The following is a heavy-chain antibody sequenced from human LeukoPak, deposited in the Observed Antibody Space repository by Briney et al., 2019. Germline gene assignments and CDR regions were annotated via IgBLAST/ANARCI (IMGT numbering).Heavy chain of an antibody. CDR1: GFTFSSYW. Sequence: GGSLRLSCAASGFTFSSYWMSWVRQAPGKGLEWVANIKQDGSEKYYVDSVKGRFTISRDNAKNSLYLQMNSLRAEDTAVYYCARASLRPRIVGATDYWGQGTRVTVSS. V-gene: IGHV3-7*05. CDR3: ARASLRPRIVGATDY. J-gene: IGHJ4*02. CDR2: IKQDGSEK. D-gene: IGHD1-26*01.